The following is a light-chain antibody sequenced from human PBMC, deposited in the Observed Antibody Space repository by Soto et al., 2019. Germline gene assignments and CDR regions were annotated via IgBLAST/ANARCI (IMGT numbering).Light chain of an antibody. V-gene: IGKV3-11*01. CDR1: QSVGSS. J-gene: IGKJ2*01. CDR3: LQRRHWLDT. CDR2: DAS. Sequence: EIVLTQSPGTLSLSPGERATLSCRASQSVGSSLAWYQHKPGQAPRLLVYDASNRATGIPARFSGSGSGTDFTLTISSLEPEDFAVYYCLQRRHWLDTFGQGTKLEIK.